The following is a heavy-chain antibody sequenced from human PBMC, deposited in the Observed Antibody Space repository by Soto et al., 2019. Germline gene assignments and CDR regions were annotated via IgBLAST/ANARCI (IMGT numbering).Heavy chain of an antibody. J-gene: IGHJ5*02. Sequence: SVKVSCKASGGTFSSYTISWVRQAPGQGLEWMGRIIPILGIANYAQKFQGRVTITADKSTSTAYMELSSLRSEDTAVYYCARVWKEYNWFDPWGQGTLVTVSS. CDR2: IIPILGIA. CDR3: ARVWKEYNWFDP. D-gene: IGHD1-1*01. V-gene: IGHV1-69*02. CDR1: GGTFSSYT.